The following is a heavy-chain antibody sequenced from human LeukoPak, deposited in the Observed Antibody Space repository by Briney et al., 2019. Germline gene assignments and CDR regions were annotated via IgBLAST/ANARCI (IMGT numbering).Heavy chain of an antibody. CDR1: GFTFNSYA. D-gene: IGHD3-10*02. V-gene: IGHV3-23*01. CDR2: IRGGGGYT. J-gene: IGHJ3*02. Sequence: GGSLRLSCASSGFTFNSYALNWVRQAPGKGLEWLSYIRGGGGYTRYSDPVKGRLTISRDNSKTMLYLEMSSLRPEDTAIYYWSKCSASYYNDAFVIWGRGTMVTVSS. CDR3: SKCSASYYNDAFVI.